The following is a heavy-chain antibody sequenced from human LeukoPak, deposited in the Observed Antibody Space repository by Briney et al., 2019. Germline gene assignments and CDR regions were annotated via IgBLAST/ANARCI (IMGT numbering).Heavy chain of an antibody. CDR3: ARAYEDFDWLGSHHWFDP. Sequence: GGSLRLSCAASGFTFNNYAMNWVRQAPGKRLEWVANIKQDGSEKYYVDSVKGRFTISRDNAKNSLYLQMNSLRAEDTAVYYCARAYEDFDWLGSHHWFDPWGQGTLVTVSS. D-gene: IGHD3-9*01. CDR1: GFTFNNYA. V-gene: IGHV3-7*01. CDR2: IKQDGSEK. J-gene: IGHJ5*02.